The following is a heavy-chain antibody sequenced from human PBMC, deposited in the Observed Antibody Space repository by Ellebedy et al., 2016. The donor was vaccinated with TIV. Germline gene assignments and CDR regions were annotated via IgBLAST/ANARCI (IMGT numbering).Heavy chain of an antibody. V-gene: IGHV3-66*01. Sequence: PGGSLRLSCAASGFIVSSNYMSWVRQAPGKGLEWVSVYSDGSTYYADSVKGRFTISRDNSKNTLYLQMNSLRAEDTAVYYCARDLVEDYDSSGYGDAFDIWGQGTMVTVSS. D-gene: IGHD3-22*01. J-gene: IGHJ3*02. CDR1: GFIVSSNY. CDR3: ARDLVEDYDSSGYGDAFDI. CDR2: YSDGST.